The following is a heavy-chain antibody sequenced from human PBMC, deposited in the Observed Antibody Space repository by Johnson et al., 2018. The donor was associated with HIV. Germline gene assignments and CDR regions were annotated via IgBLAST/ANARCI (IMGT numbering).Heavy chain of an antibody. CDR3: ARRYCSSTSCYKGRAFDI. Sequence: VPLMEPVGGFVQPGGSLRLSCAASGFTVSSNYMSWVRQAPGKGLEWVSVIYSGGSTYYADSVKGRFTISRDNSKNTLYLQMNSLRAEDTAVYYCARRYCSSTSCYKGRAFDIWGQGTMVTVSS. CDR1: GFTVSSNY. J-gene: IGHJ3*02. D-gene: IGHD2-2*02. V-gene: IGHV3-66*01. CDR2: IYSGGST.